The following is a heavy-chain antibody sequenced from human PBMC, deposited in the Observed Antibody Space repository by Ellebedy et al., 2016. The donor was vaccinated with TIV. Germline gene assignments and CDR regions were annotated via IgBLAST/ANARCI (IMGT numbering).Heavy chain of an antibody. CDR3: AIDTDWFQF. J-gene: IGHJ5*01. CDR1: GFTFSSYA. CDR2: ISGSGGST. Sequence: GESLKISXAASGFTFSSYAMSWVRQAPGKGLEWVSAISGSGGSTYYADSVRGRFSISRDNSKNTLYLEINSLRADDTAVYYCAIDTDWFQFWGQGTLVTVSS. V-gene: IGHV3-23*01.